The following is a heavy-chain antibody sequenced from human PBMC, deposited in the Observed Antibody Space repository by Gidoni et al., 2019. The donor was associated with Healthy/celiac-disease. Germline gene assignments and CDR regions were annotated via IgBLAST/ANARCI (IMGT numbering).Heavy chain of an antibody. J-gene: IGHJ6*02. CDR2: IIPIFGTA. Sequence: QVQLVQSGAEVKKPGSSVKVSCKASGGTFSSYAISWVRQAPGQGLEWMGGIIPIFGTANYAQKFQGRVTITADESTSTAYMELSSLRSEDTAVYYCARQYCSGGSCYSYYYGMDVWGQGTTVTVSS. V-gene: IGHV1-69*01. CDR3: ARQYCSGGSCYSYYYGMDV. CDR1: GGTFSSYA. D-gene: IGHD2-15*01.